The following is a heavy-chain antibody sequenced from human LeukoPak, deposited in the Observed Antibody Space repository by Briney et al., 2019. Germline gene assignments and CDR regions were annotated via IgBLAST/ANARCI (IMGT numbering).Heavy chain of an antibody. CDR2: IYYSGST. CDR3: ASYSSSSFDY. D-gene: IGHD6-6*01. CDR1: GGSISSSSYY. V-gene: IGHV4-39*01. J-gene: IGHJ4*02. Sequence: SETLSLTCTVSGGSISSSSYYWGWIRQPPGKGLEWIGSIYYSGSTYYNPAPKSRVTRSVDTSENKLSLKLSSVTAADTAVYYCASYSSSSFDYWGQGTLVTVSS.